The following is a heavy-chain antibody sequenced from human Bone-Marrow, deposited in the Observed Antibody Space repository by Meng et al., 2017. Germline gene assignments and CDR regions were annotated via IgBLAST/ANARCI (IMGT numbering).Heavy chain of an antibody. CDR2: MNPNSGGT. V-gene: IGHV1-2*02. D-gene: IGHD2-8*01. Sequence: ASVKVSCKASGYTFTDYYMHWVRQAPGQGLEWMGWMNPNSGGTSYAQNFQGRVTMTRDTSISTAYMEVRSLRSDDTAVYYCARGGLYCTNGVCYWYYFDYWGQGTLVTVSS. CDR1: GYTFTDYY. CDR3: ARGGLYCTNGVCYWYYFDY. J-gene: IGHJ4*02.